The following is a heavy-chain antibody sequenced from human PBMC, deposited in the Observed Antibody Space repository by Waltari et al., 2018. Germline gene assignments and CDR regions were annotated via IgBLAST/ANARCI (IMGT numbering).Heavy chain of an antibody. Sequence: QVQLVQSGAEAKKPGSSVKVSCKASGGTFSSYAISWVGPAPGQGLEWMGRIIPVYGTANYAQKFQGRVAITADESTSTAYMELSSLRSEDTAVDYCAREDGWFDPWGQGTLVTVSS. CDR1: GGTFSSYA. CDR3: AREDGWFDP. V-gene: IGHV1-69*15. J-gene: IGHJ5*02. CDR2: IIPVYGTA.